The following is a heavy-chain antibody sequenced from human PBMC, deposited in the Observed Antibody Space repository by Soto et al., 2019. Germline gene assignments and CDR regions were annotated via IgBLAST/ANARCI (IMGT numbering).Heavy chain of an antibody. CDR2: IYYSGST. J-gene: IGHJ1*01. CDR3: ARRPQDCSGGRCYLYFHH. V-gene: IGHV4-30-4*01. CDR1: GGSISSGDYY. D-gene: IGHD2-15*01. Sequence: QVQLQESGPGLVKPSQTLSLTCTVSGGSISSGDYYWSWIRQPPGKGLEWIGYIYYSGSTYYNPSLKSRVTISVDTSKNQFSLKLSSVTAADTAVYYCARRPQDCSGGRCYLYFHHWGQGTLVTDSS.